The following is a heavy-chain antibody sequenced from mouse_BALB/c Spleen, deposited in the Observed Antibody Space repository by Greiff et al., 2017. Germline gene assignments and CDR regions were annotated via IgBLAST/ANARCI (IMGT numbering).Heavy chain of an antibody. CDR1: GFTFSSFG. J-gene: IGHJ1*01. CDR2: ISSGSSTI. V-gene: IGHV5-17*02. CDR3: ARRDFDV. Sequence: DVKLVESGGGLVQPGGSRKLSCAASGFTFSSFGMHWVRQAPEKGLEWVAYISSGSSTIYYADTVKGRFTISRDNPKNTLFLQMTSLRSEDTAMYYCARRDFDVWGAGTTVTVSS.